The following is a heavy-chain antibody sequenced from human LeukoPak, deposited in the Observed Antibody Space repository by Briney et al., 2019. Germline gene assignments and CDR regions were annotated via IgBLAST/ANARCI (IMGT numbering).Heavy chain of an antibody. CDR1: GFTFSDYY. Sequence: PGGSLRLSCAVSGFTFSDYYMSWIRQSPGKGLEWVANIKEDGSEKNYADSVKGRFTISRDNAKNSLYLQMNSLRAEDTAVYYCARGYTCGYWGQGTLVIVSS. D-gene: IGHD5-18*01. CDR3: ARGYTCGY. CDR2: IKEDGSEK. V-gene: IGHV3-7*04. J-gene: IGHJ4*02.